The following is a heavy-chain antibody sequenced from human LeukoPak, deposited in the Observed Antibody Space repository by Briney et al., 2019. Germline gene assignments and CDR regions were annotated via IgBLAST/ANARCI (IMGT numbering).Heavy chain of an antibody. D-gene: IGHD7-27*01. CDR3: AKILGSGVWYGFDI. CDR1: GGSVNSYY. J-gene: IGHJ3*02. Sequence: SETLSPTCSVSGGSVNSYYWSWIRQPPGKGLEWIRYIYTTGRTNYNPSLKSRVTISVDTSKNQFSLKLSSVTAADTAVYYCAKILGSGVWYGFDIWGQGTMVTVSS. V-gene: IGHV4-4*09. CDR2: IYTTGRT.